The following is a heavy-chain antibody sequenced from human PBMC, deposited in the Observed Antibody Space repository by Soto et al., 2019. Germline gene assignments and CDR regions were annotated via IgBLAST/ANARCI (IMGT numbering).Heavy chain of an antibody. CDR1: GFSFSSYT. CDR3: TRAHEVAWFDS. D-gene: IGHD2-15*01. CDR2: ITNRGTHT. V-gene: IGHV3-21*06. Sequence: SLRLSCTASGFSFSSYTMNWVRQAPGKGLQWVASITNRGTHTYSADSVKGRFTISRDNDKNSLYLQMNNLRAEDTATYYCTRAHEVAWFDSWGLGTLVTVSS. J-gene: IGHJ5*01.